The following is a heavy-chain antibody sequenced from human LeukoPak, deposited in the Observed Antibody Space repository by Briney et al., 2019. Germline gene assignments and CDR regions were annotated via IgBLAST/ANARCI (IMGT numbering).Heavy chain of an antibody. Sequence: ASVKVSCKASGYTFTSYGISWVRQAPGQGLEWMGWISAYNGNTNYAQKLQGRVTITRDTSASTAYMELSSLRSEDMAVYYCARGSLVWFGELLSTFDYWGQGTLVTVSS. J-gene: IGHJ4*02. CDR3: ARGSLVWFGELLSTFDY. V-gene: IGHV1-18*03. CDR1: GYTFTSYG. CDR2: ISAYNGNT. D-gene: IGHD3-10*01.